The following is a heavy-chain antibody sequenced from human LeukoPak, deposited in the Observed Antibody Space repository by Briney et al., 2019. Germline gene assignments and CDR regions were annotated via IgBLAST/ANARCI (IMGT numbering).Heavy chain of an antibody. J-gene: IGHJ5*02. V-gene: IGHV4-39*01. D-gene: IGHD2-15*01. CDR3: ARHDHDGGPINWFDP. CDR2: ISYSSTT. CDR1: GDSVSSRNSY. Sequence: SETLSLTCSVSGDSVSSRNSYWGWIRQPPGKGLEWIATISYSSTTFYNPSLKSRVSISADTSRNDFSLKMTSLTAADTALYFCARHDHDGGPINWFDPWGQGTLVTVSS.